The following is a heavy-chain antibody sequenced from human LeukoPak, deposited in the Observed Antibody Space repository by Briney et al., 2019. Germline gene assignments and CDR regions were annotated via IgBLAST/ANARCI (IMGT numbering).Heavy chain of an antibody. CDR1: GGSISSGGYF. CDR3: ARADNLNAFDY. J-gene: IGHJ4*02. V-gene: IGHV4-31*03. Sequence: TLSLTCTVSGGSISSGGYFWTWIRQHPGKGLEWIGSISSSRSTLYSPSLKRRVTISVDTSKNQFSLNLSSVTAADTAVYYCARADNLNAFDYWGQGTRVTVSS. D-gene: IGHD1-1*01. CDR2: ISSSRST.